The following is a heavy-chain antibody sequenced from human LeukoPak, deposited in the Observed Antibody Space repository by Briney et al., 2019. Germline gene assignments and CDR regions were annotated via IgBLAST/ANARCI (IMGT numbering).Heavy chain of an antibody. CDR3: ARVRTEGGYYDFWSGYSKYYFDY. CDR1: GGSISGSYW. V-gene: IGHV4-4*02. D-gene: IGHD3-3*01. J-gene: IGHJ4*02. Sequence: PSGTLSLTCGVSGGSISGSYWWSWVRQPPGKGLEWIGEIYHSGSTNYNPSLKSRVTISVDKSKNQFSLKLSSVTAADTAVYYCARVRTEGGYYDFWSGYSKYYFDYWGQGTLVTVSS. CDR2: IYHSGST.